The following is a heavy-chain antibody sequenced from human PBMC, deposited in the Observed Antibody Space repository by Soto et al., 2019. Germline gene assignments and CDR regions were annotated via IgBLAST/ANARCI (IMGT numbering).Heavy chain of an antibody. CDR1: GFNFIAYG. J-gene: IGHJ6*03. CDR2: ISAYDGDT. D-gene: IGHD2-15*01. V-gene: IGHV1-18*01. Sequence: QVQLVQSGAEVKEPGASVKVSCKTSGFNFIAYGFAWVRQAPGQGLEWMGWISAYDGDTKYPQKVQGRVTMTTDTTTTTAYMELRRLLCDDKAVYYYVVAGRDFPPTPYYYYYMDVWGKGTTVTVSS. CDR3: VVAGRDFPPTPYYYYYMDV.